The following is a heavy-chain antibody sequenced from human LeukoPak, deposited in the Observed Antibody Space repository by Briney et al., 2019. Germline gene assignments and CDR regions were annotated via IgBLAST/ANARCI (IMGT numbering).Heavy chain of an antibody. CDR1: GYSISSGYY. CDR2: IYHSGST. D-gene: IGHD3-22*01. CDR3: ATPDPYYDSSGYGL. V-gene: IGHV4-38-2*01. Sequence: ASETLSLTCAVSGYSISSGYYWGWIRQPPGKGLEWIGSIYHSGSTYYNPSLKSRVTISVDTSKNQFSLKLSSVTAADTAVYYCATPDPYYDSSGYGLWGQGTLVTVSS. J-gene: IGHJ4*02.